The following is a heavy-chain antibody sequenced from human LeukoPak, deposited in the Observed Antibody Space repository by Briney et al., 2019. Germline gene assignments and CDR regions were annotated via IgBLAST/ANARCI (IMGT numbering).Heavy chain of an antibody. CDR3: AKSVGGYDPWGRDAFDI. V-gene: IGHV3-33*06. Sequence: PGGSLRLSCAASGFTFSSYGMHWVRQAPGKGLEWVAVIWYDGSNKYYADSVKGRFTISRDNSKNTLYLQMNSLRAEDTAVYYCAKSVGGYDPWGRDAFDIWGQGTMVTVSS. J-gene: IGHJ3*02. D-gene: IGHD5-12*01. CDR2: IWYDGSNK. CDR1: GFTFSSYG.